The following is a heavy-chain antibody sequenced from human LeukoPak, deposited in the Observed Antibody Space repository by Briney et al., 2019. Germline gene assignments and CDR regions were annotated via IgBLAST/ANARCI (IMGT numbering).Heavy chain of an antibody. CDR1: GGSISSYY. CDR2: IYYSGST. CDR3: ARETSQKGAHYMDV. D-gene: IGHD3-16*01. Sequence: SETLSLTCTVSGGSISSYYWSWIRQPPGKGLEWIGYIYYSGSTNYNPSLKSRVTISVDTSKNQFSLKLSSVTAADTAVYYCARETSQKGAHYMDVRGKGTTVTISS. V-gene: IGHV4-59*01. J-gene: IGHJ6*03.